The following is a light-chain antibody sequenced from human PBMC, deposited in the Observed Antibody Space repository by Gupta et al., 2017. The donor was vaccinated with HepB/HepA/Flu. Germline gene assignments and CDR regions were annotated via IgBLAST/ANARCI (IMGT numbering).Light chain of an antibody. CDR1: QSISSY. Sequence: DIQMTQSPSSLSASVGDRVTITCRASQSISSYLNWYQQKPGKAPKLLIYAASSLQSGVPSRCSGSGSGTDXTLTISXLQPEDFATYYCQQSYSTPTWTFGXGTKVEIK. V-gene: IGKV1-39*01. J-gene: IGKJ1*01. CDR2: AAS. CDR3: QQSYSTPTWT.